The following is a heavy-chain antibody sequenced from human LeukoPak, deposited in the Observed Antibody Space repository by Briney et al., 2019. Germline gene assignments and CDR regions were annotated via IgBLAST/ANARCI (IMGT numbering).Heavy chain of an antibody. D-gene: IGHD2-15*01. CDR3: ARRGTAYCRRGNCYSDKYFDY. CDR2: IYTSGTT. J-gene: IGHJ4*02. Sequence: SETLSRTCTVSGGSISSGSYYWSWIRQPAGKGREWIGHIYTSGTTSYNPSLKSRVTISVDTSKNQISLRLSSVTAADTAVYYCARRGTAYCRRGNCYSDKYFDYWGRGTQVTVS. CDR1: GGSISSGSYY. V-gene: IGHV4-61*09.